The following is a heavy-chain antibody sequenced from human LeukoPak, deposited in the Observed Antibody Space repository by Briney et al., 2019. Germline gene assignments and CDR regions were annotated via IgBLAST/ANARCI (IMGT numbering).Heavy chain of an antibody. Sequence: PGGSLRLSCAASGFTFSSYGMHWVRQAPGKGLEWVAVISYDGSNKYYADSVKGRFTISRDNSKNTLYLQMNSLRAEDTAVYYCVSYTSIGWRGQGTLVTVSS. CDR3: VSYTSIGW. D-gene: IGHD5-18*01. CDR1: GFTFSSYG. V-gene: IGHV3-30*03. CDR2: ISYDGSNK. J-gene: IGHJ4*02.